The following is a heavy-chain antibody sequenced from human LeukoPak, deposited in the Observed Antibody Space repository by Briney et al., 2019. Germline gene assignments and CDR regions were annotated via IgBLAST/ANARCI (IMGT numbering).Heavy chain of an antibody. V-gene: IGHV3-74*01. CDR1: GFTFSSYW. CDR3: AKFLSTPLRYFDWLPSIDY. CDR2: IHDDGSGT. D-gene: IGHD3-9*01. Sequence: GGSLRLSCAASGFTFSSYWMHWVRQAPGKGLVWVSRIHDDGSGTTYEDSVKGRFTISRDNSKNTLYLQMNSLRAEDTAVYYCAKFLSTPLRYFDWLPSIDYWGQGTLVTVSS. J-gene: IGHJ4*02.